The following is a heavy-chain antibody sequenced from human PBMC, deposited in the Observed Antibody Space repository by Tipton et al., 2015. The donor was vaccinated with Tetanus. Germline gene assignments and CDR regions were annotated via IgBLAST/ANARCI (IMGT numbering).Heavy chain of an antibody. V-gene: IGHV1-2*02. J-gene: IGHJ3*01. Sequence: QSGAEVKKPGASVKVSCKPSGYTFTDYHMQWVRQAPGQGLEWMGWIDPKSGDTDFAQKFQGRVTMTRDSSISTVYMELSSLRPGDTAMYYCARERGNRGNAFDLWGQGTMVAVSS. CDR3: ARERGNRGNAFDL. D-gene: IGHD2/OR15-2a*01. CDR1: GYTFTDYH. CDR2: IDPKSGDT.